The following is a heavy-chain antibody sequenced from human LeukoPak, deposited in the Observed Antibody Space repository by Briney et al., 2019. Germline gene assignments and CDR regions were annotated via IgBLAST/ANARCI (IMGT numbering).Heavy chain of an antibody. V-gene: IGHV4-34*01. CDR1: GGSFSGYY. CDR3: ARGRRYCSSTSCYKPRNWFDP. J-gene: IGHJ5*02. Sequence: SETLSLTCAVYGGSFSGYYWSWIRQPPGKGLEWIGEINHSGSTNYNPSLRSRVTISVDTSKNQFSLKLSSVTAADTAVYYCARGRRYCSSTSCYKPRNWFDPWGQGTLVTVSS. D-gene: IGHD2-2*02. CDR2: INHSGST.